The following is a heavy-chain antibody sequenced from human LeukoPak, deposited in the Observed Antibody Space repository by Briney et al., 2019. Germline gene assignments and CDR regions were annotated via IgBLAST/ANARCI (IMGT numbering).Heavy chain of an antibody. D-gene: IGHD3-3*01. CDR2: IYYSGST. CDR1: GGSISSYY. CDR3: ARHMEGMTEFQY. V-gene: IGHV4-59*08. J-gene: IGHJ1*01. Sequence: SETLSLTCTVSGGSISSYYWSWIRQPAGKGLEWMGYIYYSGSTNYNPSLKSRVTISVDTSKNQFSLNLRSVTAADTAVYYCARHMEGMTEFQYWGQGTLVTVSS.